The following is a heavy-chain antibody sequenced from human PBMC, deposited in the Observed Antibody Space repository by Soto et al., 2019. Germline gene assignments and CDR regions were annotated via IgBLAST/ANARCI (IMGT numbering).Heavy chain of an antibody. CDR3: ASKLTPASGDYGIGY. CDR1: GGSISSRGYY. CDR2: IYYRGRT. J-gene: IGHJ4*02. V-gene: IGHV4-39*01. Sequence: QLQLQESGPGLVKPSETLSLTCTVSGGSISSRGYYWGWIRQPPRKGLEWIGSIYYRGRTYYNPSLRSLFTISVEASKHQFSLKLSSGTAVDKAVYYWASKLTPASGDYGIGYWGQGTLVPVSS. D-gene: IGHD4-17*01.